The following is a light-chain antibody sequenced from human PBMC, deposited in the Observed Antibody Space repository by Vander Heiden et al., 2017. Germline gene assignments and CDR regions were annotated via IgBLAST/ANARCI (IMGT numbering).Light chain of an antibody. CDR3: SAYAGSKSFYV. V-gene: IGLV2-8*01. CDR2: EVN. Sequence: QSALTQPPSASGSPGQSVTISCTGTSSDVGGYNYVSWYQQHPGKAPKLLIYEVNKRPSGVPNRFSGSKSGNTASLTVSGLQAEDEADYYCSAYAGSKSFYVFGGGTKLTV. J-gene: IGLJ1*01. CDR1: SSDVGGYNY.